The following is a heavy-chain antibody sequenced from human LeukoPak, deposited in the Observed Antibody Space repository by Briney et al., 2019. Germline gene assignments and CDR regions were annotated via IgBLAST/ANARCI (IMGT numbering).Heavy chain of an antibody. V-gene: IGHV3-23*01. J-gene: IGHJ5*02. CDR2: ISGSGDSI. CDR3: AKHLSSSWYGWFDP. D-gene: IGHD6-13*01. Sequence: PGGSLRPSCVASGFTFSSYYMSWVRQAPGKGLEWVSAISGSGDSIYYTDSVKGRFTISRDNSKNTLYLQMSSLRAEDTAVYYCAKHLSSSWYGWFDPWGQGTLVTVSS. CDR1: GFTFSSYY.